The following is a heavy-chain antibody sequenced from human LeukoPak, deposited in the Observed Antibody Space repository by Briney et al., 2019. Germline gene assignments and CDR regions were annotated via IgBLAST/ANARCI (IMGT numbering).Heavy chain of an antibody. CDR2: IWYDGSNK. Sequence: PGRSLRLSCAASGFTFSSYGMHWVRQAPGKGLEWVAVIWYDGSNKYYADSVKGRFTISRDNPKNTLYLQMNSLRAEDTAVYYCARGHDAFDIWGQGTMVTVSS. J-gene: IGHJ3*02. V-gene: IGHV3-33*01. CDR1: GFTFSSYG. CDR3: ARGHDAFDI.